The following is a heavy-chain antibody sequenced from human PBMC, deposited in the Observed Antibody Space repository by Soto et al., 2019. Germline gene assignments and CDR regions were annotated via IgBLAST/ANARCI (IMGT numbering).Heavy chain of an antibody. Sequence: QVQLQESGPGLVKPSQTLSLTCTVSGGSISSGGYYWSWIRQHPGKGLEWIGYIYYSGSTYYNPSLKSRVTISVDTSKNQFPLKLSSVTAADTAVYYCARGIAAAGTNYFDYWGQGTLVTVSS. CDR2: IYYSGST. D-gene: IGHD6-13*01. V-gene: IGHV4-31*03. J-gene: IGHJ4*02. CDR3: ARGIAAAGTNYFDY. CDR1: GGSISSGGYY.